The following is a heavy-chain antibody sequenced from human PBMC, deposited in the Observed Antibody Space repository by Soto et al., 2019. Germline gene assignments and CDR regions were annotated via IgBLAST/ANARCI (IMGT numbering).Heavy chain of an antibody. CDR1: GFTFTSYS. CDR2: ISSSSNTI. CDR3: ARGLGSRGGHFDF. Sequence: GGSLRLSCATSGFTFTSYSMNWVRQAPGRGLEWLSYISSSSNTIFYADSVKGRFTISRDSANSSLYLQLTSLRDDDTALYFCARGLGSRGGHFDFWGQGTPVTVSS. V-gene: IGHV3-48*02. D-gene: IGHD3-16*01. J-gene: IGHJ4*02.